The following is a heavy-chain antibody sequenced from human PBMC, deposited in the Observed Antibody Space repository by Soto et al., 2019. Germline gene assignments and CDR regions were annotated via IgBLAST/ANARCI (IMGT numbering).Heavy chain of an antibody. CDR2: IWYDGINK. Sequence: QVQLVESGGGVVQSGRSLRLSCAASGFTFSSYGMHWVRQAPGKGLEWVAVIWYDGINKYYGDSVKGRFTISRDNSKNTLYLEMNSLRAEDTAVYYCARGTFDYNGSGTHNSPEDYWGQGTLVTVSS. D-gene: IGHD3-10*01. V-gene: IGHV3-33*01. CDR1: GFTFSSYG. J-gene: IGHJ4*02. CDR3: ARGTFDYNGSGTHNSPEDY.